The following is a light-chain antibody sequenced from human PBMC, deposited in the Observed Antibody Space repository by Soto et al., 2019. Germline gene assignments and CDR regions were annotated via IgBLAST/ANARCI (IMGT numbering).Light chain of an antibody. CDR3: SSYTSGSTRVV. CDR1: SSDVGGYNY. J-gene: IGLJ2*01. CDR2: DVS. Sequence: QSALTQPASMSGSPGQSITISCTGTSSDVGGYNYVSWYQQHPGKAPKVMIYDVSKRPSGISNRFSGSKSGNTASLTISGLQVEDEADYYCSSYTSGSTRVVFGGGTKLTVL. V-gene: IGLV2-14*03.